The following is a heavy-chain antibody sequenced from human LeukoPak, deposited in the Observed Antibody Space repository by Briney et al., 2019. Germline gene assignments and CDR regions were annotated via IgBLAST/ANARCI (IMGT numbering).Heavy chain of an antibody. CDR2: INHSGST. Sequence: PSETLSLTCAVYGGPFSGYYWSWIRQPPGKGLEWIGQINHSGSTNYSPSLKSRVTISVDTSKNQFSLKLSSVTAADTAVYYCARHAGVYDILTGYYPVYFDYWGQGTLVTVSS. J-gene: IGHJ4*02. CDR1: GGPFSGYY. D-gene: IGHD3-9*01. V-gene: IGHV4-34*01. CDR3: ARHAGVYDILTGYYPVYFDY.